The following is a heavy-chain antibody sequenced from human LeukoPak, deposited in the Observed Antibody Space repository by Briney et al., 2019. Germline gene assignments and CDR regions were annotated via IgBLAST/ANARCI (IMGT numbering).Heavy chain of an antibody. V-gene: IGHV3-9*01. CDR2: IAWNRDKI. CDR3: AKDLGSAITSALVLDV. J-gene: IGHJ6*02. Sequence: GGSLRLSCTVSGFTFDDYAMHWVRHTPGKGLEWVSGIAWNRDKIGYGDSVKGRFTISRDNVKNVLYLQMNSLRPEDTALYYCAKDLGSAITSALVLDVWGQGTTVIVS. CDR1: GFTFDDYA. D-gene: IGHD2-15*01.